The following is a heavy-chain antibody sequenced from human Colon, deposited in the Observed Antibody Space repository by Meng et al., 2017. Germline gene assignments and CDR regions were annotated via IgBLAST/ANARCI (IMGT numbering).Heavy chain of an antibody. CDR1: GYSISTAYY. CDR2: IDRSGTT. CDR3: ARTIYSSSVDY. D-gene: IGHD3-22*01. Sequence: QVQLQESGPGLVKPSETLSLTCSVSGYSISTAYYWGWIRQTPGKGLEWIASIDRSGTTYYNPSLESRVTISVDTSKNHFSLRLNSVTAADTAVYFCARTIYSSSVDYWAQGTLVTVSS. J-gene: IGHJ4*02. V-gene: IGHV4-38-2*01.